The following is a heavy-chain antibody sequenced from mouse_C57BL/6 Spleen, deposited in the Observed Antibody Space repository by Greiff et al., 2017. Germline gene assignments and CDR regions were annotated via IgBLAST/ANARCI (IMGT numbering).Heavy chain of an antibody. Sequence: EVKLVESGGGLVQPKGSLKLSCAASGFTFNTYAMHWVRQAPGKGLEWVGRIRSKSSNYATYYADSVKDRFTISRDDSQSMLYLQMNNLKTEDTAMYYCVKTGLYYYAMDYWGKGTSVTVSS. J-gene: IGHJ4*01. CDR2: IRSKSSNYAT. CDR3: VKTGLYYYAMDY. D-gene: IGHD4-1*01. CDR1: GFTFNTYA. V-gene: IGHV10-3*01.